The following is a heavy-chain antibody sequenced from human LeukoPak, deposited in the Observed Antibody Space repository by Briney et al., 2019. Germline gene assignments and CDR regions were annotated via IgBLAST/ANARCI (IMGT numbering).Heavy chain of an antibody. Sequence: SETLSLLHTVSGGSVSTYYGNWIRQPPGKGLEWIGYIYYSGSTNYNPSLKSRLTISVDTSNNQFSLKLSSVTAADTAVYYCASTSGYCSGGNCYSAFEYWGQGTLVTVSS. CDR2: IYYSGST. CDR1: GGSVSTYY. CDR3: ASTSGYCSGGNCYSAFEY. J-gene: IGHJ4*02. V-gene: IGHV4-59*02. D-gene: IGHD2-15*01.